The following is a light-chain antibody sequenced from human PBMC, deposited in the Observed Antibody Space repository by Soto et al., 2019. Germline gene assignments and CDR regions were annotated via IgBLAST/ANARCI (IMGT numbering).Light chain of an antibody. J-gene: IGLJ1*01. V-gene: IGLV2-14*03. CDR2: EVS. CDR3: SSYTSTSRYV. CDR1: SSDVGGYNS. Sequence: QSVLTQPASVSGSPGQSITASCTGTSSDVGGYNSVSWYQQHPGKPPKLIIYEVSNRPSGVSDRFSGSKSGNTASLTISGLQAEDEADYYCSSYTSTSRYVFATGTKVTDL.